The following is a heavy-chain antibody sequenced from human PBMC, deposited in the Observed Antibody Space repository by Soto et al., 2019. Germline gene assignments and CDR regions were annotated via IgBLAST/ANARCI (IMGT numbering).Heavy chain of an antibody. D-gene: IGHD3-3*01. CDR3: ARDGERFLEWLLSQYYYMDV. CDR2: IWYDGSNK. J-gene: IGHJ6*03. V-gene: IGHV3-33*01. Sequence: GGSLRLSCAASGFTFSSYGMHWVRQAPGKGLEWVAVIWYDGSNKYYADSVKGRFTISRDNSKNTLYLQMNSLRAEDTAVYYCARDGERFLEWLLSQYYYMDVWGKGTTVTVSS. CDR1: GFTFSSYG.